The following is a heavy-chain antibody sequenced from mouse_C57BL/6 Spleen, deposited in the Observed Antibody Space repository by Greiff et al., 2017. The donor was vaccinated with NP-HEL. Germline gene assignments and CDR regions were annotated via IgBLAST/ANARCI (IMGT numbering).Heavy chain of an antibody. V-gene: IGHV1-82*01. D-gene: IGHD1-1*01. CDR3: ARFTTVVSYYFDY. J-gene: IGHJ2*01. Sequence: VQLQQSGPELVKPGASVKISCKASGYAFSSSWMNWVKQRPGKGLEWIGRIYPGDGDTNYNGKFKGKATLTADKSYSTAYMQISSLTSDDSAVYFCARFTTVVSYYFDYWGQGTTLTVSS. CDR2: IYPGDGDT. CDR1: GYAFSSSW.